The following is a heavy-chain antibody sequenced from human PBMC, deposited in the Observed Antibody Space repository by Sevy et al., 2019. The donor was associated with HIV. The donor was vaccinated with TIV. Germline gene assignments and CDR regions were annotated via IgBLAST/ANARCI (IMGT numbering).Heavy chain of an antibody. CDR1: GDSINNFY. CDR2: ISYSGTT. CDR3: ARLRWDVVDTPGATPGCYFDS. V-gene: IGHV4-59*12. J-gene: IGHJ4*02. D-gene: IGHD2-2*02. Sequence: SETLSLTCSVSGDSINNFYWAWIRQPPGKGLEWIGYISYSGTTDYSPSLKSRVDISIDTSMKQFSLNLKSVTAADTAVYYFARLRWDVVDTPGATPGCYFDSWGQGTLVTVSS.